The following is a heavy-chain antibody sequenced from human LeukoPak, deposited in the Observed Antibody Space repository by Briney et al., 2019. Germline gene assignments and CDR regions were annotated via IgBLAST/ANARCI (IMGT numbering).Heavy chain of an antibody. D-gene: IGHD3-16*01. CDR1: GFTFSSYD. J-gene: IGHJ4*02. CDR3: ARAGGPLHFDY. Sequence: GGSLRLSCAASGFTFSSYDMHWVRQATGKGLEWVSAIGTARDTYYPGSVKGRFTISRENAKNSLYLQMNSLRAGDTAVYYCARAGGPLHFDYWGQGTLVTVSS. V-gene: IGHV3-13*01. CDR2: IGTARDT.